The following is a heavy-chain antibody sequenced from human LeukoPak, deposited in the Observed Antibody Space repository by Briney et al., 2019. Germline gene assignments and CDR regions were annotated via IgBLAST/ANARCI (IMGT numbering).Heavy chain of an antibody. CDR1: GGSIGSSSYY. J-gene: IGHJ5*02. D-gene: IGHD3-22*01. CDR2: IYYSGST. V-gene: IGHV4-39*07. Sequence: SETLSLTCTVSGGSIGSSSYYWGWIRQPPGKGLEWIGSIYYSGSTYYNPSLKSRVTISVDTSKNQFSLKLSSVTAADTAVYYCARWGSGYYLEFDPWGQGTLVTVSS. CDR3: ARWGSGYYLEFDP.